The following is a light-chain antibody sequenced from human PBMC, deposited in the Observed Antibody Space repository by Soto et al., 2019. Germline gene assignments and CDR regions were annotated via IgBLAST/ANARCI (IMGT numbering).Light chain of an antibody. CDR1: QGVSTW. V-gene: IGKV1-12*02. CDR3: QQASSFPWT. Sequence: DIQMTQTPSSVSASVGDRVTITCRASQGVSTWLAWYQQKPGKAPKLMIYDASSLQTGVPSRFSGSGSGTDFTLTISSLQPEDFATYFCQQASSFPWTFGQGTKVETK. CDR2: DAS. J-gene: IGKJ1*01.